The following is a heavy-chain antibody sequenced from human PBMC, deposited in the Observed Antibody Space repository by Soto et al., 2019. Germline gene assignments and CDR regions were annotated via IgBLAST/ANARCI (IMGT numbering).Heavy chain of an antibody. J-gene: IGHJ4*02. V-gene: IGHV3-30*18. D-gene: IGHD6-13*01. Sequence: GGSLRLSCAASGFTFSSYGMHWVRQAPGKGLEWVAVISYDGSNKYYADSVKGRFTISRDNSKNTLYLQMNSLRAEDTAVYYCAKDPPLPSSWFFDYWGQGTLVTVSS. CDR1: GFTFSSYG. CDR2: ISYDGSNK. CDR3: AKDPPLPSSWFFDY.